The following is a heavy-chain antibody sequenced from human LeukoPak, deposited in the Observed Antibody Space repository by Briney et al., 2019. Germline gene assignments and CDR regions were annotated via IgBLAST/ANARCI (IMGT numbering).Heavy chain of an antibody. CDR1: GGSISRGSYC. D-gene: IGHD6-19*01. CDR3: ARDAAVAGTSGWFDP. V-gene: IGHV4-61*02. CDR2: IYTSGST. J-gene: IGHJ5*02. Sequence: SQTLSLTCTVSGGSISRGSYCGSWIRRPAGKGLVWIGCIYTSGSTNYNPSLKSRVTISVDTSKNQFSLKLSSVTAADTAVYYCARDAAVAGTSGWFDPWGQGTLVTVSS.